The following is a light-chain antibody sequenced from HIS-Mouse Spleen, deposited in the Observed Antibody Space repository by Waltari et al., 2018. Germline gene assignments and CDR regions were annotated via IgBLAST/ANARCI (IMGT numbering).Light chain of an antibody. CDR3: QVWDSSTAV. CDR1: NIGRKN. CDR2: RDS. V-gene: IGLV3-9*01. J-gene: IGLJ2*01. Sequence: SYELTQPLSVSVALGQTARITCGVNNIGRKNVHWYQQKPGQAPVLVIYRDSNRPSGIPERFSGSNSGNTATLTISRAQAGDEADYYCQVWDSSTAVFGGGTKLTVL.